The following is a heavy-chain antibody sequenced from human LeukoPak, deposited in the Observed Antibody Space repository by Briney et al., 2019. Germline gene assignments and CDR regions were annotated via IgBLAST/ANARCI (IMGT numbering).Heavy chain of an antibody. V-gene: IGHV1-8*01. CDR2: MNPNSGNT. CDR3: ARGGYSGYDLGNWFDP. D-gene: IGHD5-12*01. Sequence: ASVKVSCKASGYTFTSYDINWVRQATGQGLEWMGWMNPNSGNTGYAQKFQGRVTMTRNTSLSAAYMELSSLRSEDTAVYYCARGGYSGYDLGNWFDPWGQGTLVTVSS. CDR1: GYTFTSYD. J-gene: IGHJ5*02.